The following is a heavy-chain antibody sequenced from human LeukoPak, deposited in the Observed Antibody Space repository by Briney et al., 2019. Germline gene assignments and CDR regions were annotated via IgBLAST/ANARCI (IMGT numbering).Heavy chain of an antibody. V-gene: IGHV4-4*07. D-gene: IGHD6-13*01. CDR3: AREYTGIAEYYFDY. J-gene: IGHJ4*02. CDR2: IYTSGST. CDR1: GGSISSYY. Sequence: SETLSLTCTVSGGSISSYYWSWIRQPAGKGLEWIGRIYTSGSTNYNPSLKSRVTMPVDTSKNQFSLKLSSVTAAGTAVYYCAREYTGIAEYYFDYWGQGTLVTVSS.